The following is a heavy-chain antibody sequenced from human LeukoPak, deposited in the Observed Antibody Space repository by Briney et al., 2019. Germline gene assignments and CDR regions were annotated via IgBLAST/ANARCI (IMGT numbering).Heavy chain of an antibody. Sequence: PGGSLRVSCAASGFSVNSNYMSWVRQAPGKGLEWVSVISGGGSTYYADSVKGRFTISRDISKNTLYLQMNSLRSEDTAVYYCVINRQLAPFDPWGQGTLVTVSS. J-gene: IGHJ5*02. D-gene: IGHD6-13*01. CDR1: GFSVNSNY. CDR3: VINRQLAPFDP. CDR2: ISGGGST. V-gene: IGHV3-53*05.